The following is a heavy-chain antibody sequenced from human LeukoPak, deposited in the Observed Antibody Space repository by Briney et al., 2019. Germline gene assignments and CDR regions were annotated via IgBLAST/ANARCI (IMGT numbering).Heavy chain of an antibody. V-gene: IGHV4-39*01. CDR2: IYYSGST. J-gene: IGHJ4*02. Sequence: SETLSLTCTVSGGSIGSSSYYWGWIRQPPGKGLVWIGSIYYSGSTYYNPSLKSRVTISVDTSKNQFSLKLSSVTAADTAVYYCARQRLPPYCSGGSCYPDNYFDYWGQGTLVTVSS. CDR3: ARQRLPPYCSGGSCYPDNYFDY. CDR1: GGSIGSSSYY. D-gene: IGHD2-15*01.